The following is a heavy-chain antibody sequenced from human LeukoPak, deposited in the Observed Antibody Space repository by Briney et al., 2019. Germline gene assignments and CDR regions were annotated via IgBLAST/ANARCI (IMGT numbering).Heavy chain of an antibody. Sequence: PGGSLRLSCAASGFTFSSYAMSWVRQAPGKGLEWVSAISGSGGSTYYADSVKGRFTISRDNSKNTLYLQMNSLRAEDTAVYYCAKDPGGYCSGGSCYSSFDYWGQGTLVTVSS. CDR1: GFTFSSYA. CDR2: ISGSGGST. CDR3: AKDPGGYCSGGSCYSSFDY. D-gene: IGHD2-15*01. V-gene: IGHV3-23*01. J-gene: IGHJ4*02.